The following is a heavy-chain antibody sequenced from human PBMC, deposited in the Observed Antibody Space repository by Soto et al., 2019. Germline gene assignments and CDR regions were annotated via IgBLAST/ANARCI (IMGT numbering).Heavy chain of an antibody. CDR2: IYYSGST. Sequence: SETLSLTCTVSGGSISSYYWSWIRQPPGKGLEWIGYIYYSGSTYYNPSLKSRVTISVDTSKNQFSLKLSSVTAADTAVYYCARGKESYYYDSSFDPWGQGTLVTVSS. CDR3: ARGKESYYYDSSFDP. J-gene: IGHJ5*02. V-gene: IGHV4-59*08. CDR1: GGSISSYY. D-gene: IGHD3-22*01.